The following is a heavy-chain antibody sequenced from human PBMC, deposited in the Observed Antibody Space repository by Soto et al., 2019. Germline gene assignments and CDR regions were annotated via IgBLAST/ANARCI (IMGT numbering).Heavy chain of an antibody. CDR1: GYTFSSHA. CDR3: ARGYSSGWYSEFDY. J-gene: IGHJ4*02. Sequence: ASVKVSCKASGYTFSSHAMRWVRQAPGQRLEWMGWINAGNGNTKYSQKFQGRVTITRDTSASTAYMELSSLRSEDTAVYYCARGYSSGWYSEFDYWGQGALVTVSS. D-gene: IGHD6-19*01. CDR2: INAGNGNT. V-gene: IGHV1-3*01.